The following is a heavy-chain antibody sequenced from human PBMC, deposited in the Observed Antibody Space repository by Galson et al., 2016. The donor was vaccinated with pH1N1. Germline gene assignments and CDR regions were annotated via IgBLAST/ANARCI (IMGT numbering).Heavy chain of an antibody. V-gene: IGHV5-51*01. CDR1: GYIFSTFW. J-gene: IGHJ6*02. CDR3: ARHQSSSDDYFFYNMDV. D-gene: IGHD6-6*01. Sequence: QSGAEVKKPGESLKISCKGSGYIFSTFWIGWVRQMSGKGLEWMGIVYPGDSDTRYNPSFKGQVTISVDKSISTAYLQWSSLKASDSAIYFCARHQSSSDDYFFYNMDVWGQGTTVTVSS. CDR2: VYPGDSDT.